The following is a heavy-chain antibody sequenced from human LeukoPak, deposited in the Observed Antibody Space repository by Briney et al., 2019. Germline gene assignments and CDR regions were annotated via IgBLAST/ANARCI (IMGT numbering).Heavy chain of an antibody. J-gene: IGHJ4*02. V-gene: IGHV4-34*01. Sequence: SETLSLTCAVYGGSFSGDYWSWIRQPPGKGLEWIGEINHSGSTNYNPSLKSRVTISVGTSKNQFSLKLSSVTAADTAVYYCARSYAHDYWGQGTLVTVSS. CDR1: GGSFSGDY. D-gene: IGHD2-2*01. CDR2: INHSGST. CDR3: ARSYAHDY.